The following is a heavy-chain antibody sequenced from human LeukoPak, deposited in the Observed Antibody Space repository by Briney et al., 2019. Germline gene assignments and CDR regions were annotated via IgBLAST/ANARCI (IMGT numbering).Heavy chain of an antibody. CDR1: GFTFSSYA. Sequence: GGSLRLSCAASGFTFSSYAMHWVRQAPGKGLEWVAVISYDGSSKYYADSVKGRFTISRDNSKNTLYLQMSSLRAEDTAVYYCAREGEAAALYYFDYWGQGTLVTVSS. V-gene: IGHV3-30*04. J-gene: IGHJ4*02. CDR2: ISYDGSSK. D-gene: IGHD6-25*01. CDR3: AREGEAAALYYFDY.